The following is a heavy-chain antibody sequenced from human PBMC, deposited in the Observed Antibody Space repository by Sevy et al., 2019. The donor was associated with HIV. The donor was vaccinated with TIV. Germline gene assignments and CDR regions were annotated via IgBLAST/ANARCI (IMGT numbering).Heavy chain of an antibody. CDR3: VRGVYVWEVRRYGMDV. CDR1: GYTFTSYD. V-gene: IGHV1-8*01. Sequence: ASVKVSCKASGYTFTSYDINWVRQATGQGLEWMGWMNHNSGNTGYPQKFQGRVTMTRHSSIRIAYMELNSLRSEDTAVYYCVRGVYVWEVRRYGMDVWGQGTTVTVSS. CDR2: MNHNSGNT. D-gene: IGHD1-26*01. J-gene: IGHJ6*02.